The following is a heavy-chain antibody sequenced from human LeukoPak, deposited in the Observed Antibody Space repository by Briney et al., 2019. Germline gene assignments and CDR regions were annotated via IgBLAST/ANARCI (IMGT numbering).Heavy chain of an antibody. CDR1: GYTFTSYT. CDR3: AGPSTPYYYDISGPPDY. Sequence: ASVKVSCKPSGYTFTSYTITWVRQAPGQGLEWMGWISTYNANTHYAQKFQGRVTMTTDTSTSTAYMELRTLRSDDTAVYYCAGPSTPYYYDISGPPDYWGQGTLVTVSS. V-gene: IGHV1-18*01. D-gene: IGHD3-22*01. J-gene: IGHJ4*02. CDR2: ISTYNANT.